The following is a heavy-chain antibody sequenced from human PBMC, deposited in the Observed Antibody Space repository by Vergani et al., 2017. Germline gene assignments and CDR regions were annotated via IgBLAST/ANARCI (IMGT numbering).Heavy chain of an antibody. CDR2: INHSGST. Sequence: QVQLQQWGAGLLKPSETLYLPCAVHGWSFCGYYWSWIRQPPGKGLEWIGEINHSGSTNDNPSLESRLTISVDTSKNQFSLMLSPVTAAETAVYYCAGGQEAAARFDYWGQGTLVTVSS. J-gene: IGHJ4*02. CDR3: AGGQEAAARFDY. V-gene: IGHV4-34*01. D-gene: IGHD6-13*01. CDR1: GWSFCGYY.